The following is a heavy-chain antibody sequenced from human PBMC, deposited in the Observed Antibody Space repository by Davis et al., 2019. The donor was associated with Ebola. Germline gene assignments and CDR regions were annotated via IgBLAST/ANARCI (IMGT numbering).Heavy chain of an antibody. Sequence: PGGSLRLSCSASGFTFDEHGMHWVRQAPGKGLEWVSGITWNSGGIGYADSVKGRFIISRDNAKNSLYLQMNSLRDEDTAVYYCARAYGGNSGHFDYWGQGTLVTVSS. CDR2: ITWNSGGI. V-gene: IGHV3-9*01. CDR1: GFTFDEHG. D-gene: IGHD4-23*01. CDR3: ARAYGGNSGHFDY. J-gene: IGHJ4*02.